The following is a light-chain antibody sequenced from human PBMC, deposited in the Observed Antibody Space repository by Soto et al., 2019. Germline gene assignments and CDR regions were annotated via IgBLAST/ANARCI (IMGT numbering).Light chain of an antibody. J-gene: IGLJ3*02. CDR2: EVS. V-gene: IGLV2-8*01. CDR3: SSYAGSNNLGV. CDR1: SGDVGGYNY. Sequence: QSALTQPPSASGSRGQSVTISCTGTSGDVGGYNYVSWYQQHPGKAPKLMIYEVSKRPSGVPDRFSGSKSGNTASLTVSGLQPEDEADYYCSSYAGSNNLGVFGGGTKLTVL.